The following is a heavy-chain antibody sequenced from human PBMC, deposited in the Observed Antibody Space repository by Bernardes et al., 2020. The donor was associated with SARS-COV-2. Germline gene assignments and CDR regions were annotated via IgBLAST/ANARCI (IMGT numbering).Heavy chain of an antibody. J-gene: IGHJ4*02. CDR1: GYTFTSYG. CDR2: ISAYNGNT. CDR3: ARAHRVVISYYFDY. Sequence: ASVKVSCKASGYTFTSYGISWVRQAPGQGLEWMGWISAYNGNTNYAQKLQGRVTMTTDTSTSTAYMELRSLRSDDKAVYYCARAHRVVISYYFDYWGQGTLVTVSS. D-gene: IGHD3-3*01. V-gene: IGHV1-18*04.